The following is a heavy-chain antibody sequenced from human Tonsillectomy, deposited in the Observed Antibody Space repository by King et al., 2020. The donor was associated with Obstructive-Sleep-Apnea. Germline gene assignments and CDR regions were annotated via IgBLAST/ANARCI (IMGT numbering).Heavy chain of an antibody. J-gene: IGHJ4*02. D-gene: IGHD1-26*01. V-gene: IGHV4-39*07. CDR2: IYYSGRT. CDR3: AGRAPNFAVGY. Sequence: QLQESGPGLVKPSETLSLTCTVSGGSISSSSYYWGWIRQPPGKELEWIGNIYYSGRTYYNPSLKSRVTISVDTSKNQFSLKLNSVTAADTAVYYCAGRAPNFAVGYWGQGALVTVSS. CDR1: GGSISSSSYY.